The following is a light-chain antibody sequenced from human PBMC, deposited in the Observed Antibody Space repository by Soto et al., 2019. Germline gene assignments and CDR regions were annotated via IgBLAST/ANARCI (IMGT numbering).Light chain of an antibody. V-gene: IGKV1-39*01. J-gene: IGKJ3*01. CDR3: QQSYTIPS. Sequence: DIQMTQSPSSLSASVGDRVTITCRASQSISTYLNWYQQKPGRAPNLLIYLASSLQSGVPSRFSSSGSGTDFTLTISSLQPEDSATYYCQQSYTIPSFGPRTKVDIK. CDR2: LAS. CDR1: QSISTY.